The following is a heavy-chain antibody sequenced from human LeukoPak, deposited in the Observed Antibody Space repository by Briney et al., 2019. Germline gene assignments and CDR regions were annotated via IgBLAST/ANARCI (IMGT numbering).Heavy chain of an antibody. CDR3: AKDYNLGYSSGSGWFDP. Sequence: GGSLRLSCAASGFTFSSYAMSWVRQAPGKGLEWVSAISGSGGSTYYADSVKGRFTISRDNSKNTLYLQMNSPRAEDTAVYYCAKDYNLGYSSGSGWFDPWGQGTLVTVSS. CDR2: ISGSGGST. CDR1: GFTFSSYA. D-gene: IGHD6-19*01. J-gene: IGHJ5*02. V-gene: IGHV3-23*01.